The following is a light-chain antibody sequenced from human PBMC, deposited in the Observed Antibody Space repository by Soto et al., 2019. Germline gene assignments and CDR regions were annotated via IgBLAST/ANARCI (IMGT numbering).Light chain of an antibody. CDR3: QQYGSSPYT. CDR2: DAS. V-gene: IGKV3D-20*01. J-gene: IGKJ2*01. Sequence: EIVLTQSPATLSLSPGERATISCRASQSVSSSYLAWYQQKPGLAPRLLIYDASSWATGIPDRFSGSGSGTDFTLTISRLEPEDFAVYYCQQYGSSPYTFGQGTKLEIK. CDR1: QSVSSSY.